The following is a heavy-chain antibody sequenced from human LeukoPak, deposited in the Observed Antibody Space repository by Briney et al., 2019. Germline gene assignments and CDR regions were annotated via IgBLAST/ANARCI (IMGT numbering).Heavy chain of an antibody. Sequence: ASVKVSCKASGYTFTSYGISWVRQAPGQGLEWMGWISAYNGNTNYAQKLQGRVTMTTDTSTSTAYMELRSLRSDDTAVYYCARDAPYYDFWSGNWFDPWGQGTLVTVSS. CDR1: GYTFTSYG. CDR3: ARDAPYYDFWSGNWFDP. J-gene: IGHJ5*02. V-gene: IGHV1-18*01. D-gene: IGHD3-3*01. CDR2: ISAYNGNT.